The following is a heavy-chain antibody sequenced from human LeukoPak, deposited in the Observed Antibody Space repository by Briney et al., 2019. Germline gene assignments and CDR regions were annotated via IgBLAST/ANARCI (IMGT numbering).Heavy chain of an antibody. Sequence: ASVKVSCKASGYTFTSYDINWVRQAPGQGLEWMGWISPYNGNTNYAQKFQGRVTMTTGTPTRTAYMELRSLRSDDTAVFYCARLYCRSTSCQDYYFDYWGQGTLVTVSS. D-gene: IGHD2-2*01. CDR2: ISPYNGNT. CDR3: ARLYCRSTSCQDYYFDY. CDR1: GYTFTSYD. V-gene: IGHV1-18*01. J-gene: IGHJ4*02.